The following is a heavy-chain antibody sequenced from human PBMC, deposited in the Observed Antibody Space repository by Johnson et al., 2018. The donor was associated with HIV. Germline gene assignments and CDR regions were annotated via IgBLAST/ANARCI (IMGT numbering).Heavy chain of an antibody. J-gene: IGHJ3*01. D-gene: IGHD5/OR15-5a*01. CDR2: ISSSGTTI. CDR3: PKRGDLYDSTASFDAFEV. V-gene: IGHV3-11*04. CDR1: GFTFSDYY. Sequence: HVQLVESGGGLVKPGGSLRLSCVASGFTFSDYYMSWIRQAPGKGLEWVSYISSSGTTIYSADSVQGRFTTSRDTVFLEMNSLRAEDTAVYYCPKRGDLYDSTASFDAFEVWGQGTMVTVSS.